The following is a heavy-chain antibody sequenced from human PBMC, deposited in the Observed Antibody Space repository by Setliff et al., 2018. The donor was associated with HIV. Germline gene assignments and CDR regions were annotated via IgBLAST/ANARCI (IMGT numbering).Heavy chain of an antibody. CDR1: GFTFGDDA. Sequence: GGSLRLSCTGSGFTFGDDAMGWVRQAPGKGLEWVGFIRSKAYGGTTEYAASVEGRFTISRNNAKSSLFLQMNSLRAEDTAVYYCARDKTTGGAYPYFDSWGQGTLVTVSS. CDR2: IRSKAYGGTT. J-gene: IGHJ4*02. CDR3: ARDKTTGGAYPYFDS. V-gene: IGHV3-49*04. D-gene: IGHD4-4*01.